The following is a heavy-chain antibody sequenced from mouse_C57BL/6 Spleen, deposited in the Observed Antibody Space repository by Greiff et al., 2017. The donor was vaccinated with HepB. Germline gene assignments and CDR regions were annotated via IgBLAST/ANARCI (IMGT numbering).Heavy chain of an antibody. D-gene: IGHD4-1*01. J-gene: IGHJ2*01. CDR3: AREGPNWDYFDY. V-gene: IGHV1-82*01. CDR2: IYPGDGDT. CDR1: GYAFSSSW. Sequence: QVQLQQSGPELVKPGASVKISCKASGYAFSSSWMNWVKQRPGKGLEWIGRIYPGDGDTNYNGKFKGKATLTADKSSSTAYMQLSSLTSEDSAVYFCAREGPNWDYFDYWGQGTTLTVSS.